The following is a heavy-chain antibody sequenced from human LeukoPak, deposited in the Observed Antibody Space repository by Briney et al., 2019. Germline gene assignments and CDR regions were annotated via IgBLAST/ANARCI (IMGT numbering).Heavy chain of an antibody. D-gene: IGHD6-13*01. CDR3: ARAKPYSSSWYSTFDP. CDR1: GASISSYY. V-gene: IGHV4-4*07. Sequence: SETLSLTCTVSGASISSYYWDWIRQPAGKGLEWIGRIYTSGSTDYNPSLKSRVTMSLDTSKNQFSLKLSSVTAADTAVYYCARAKPYSSSWYSTFDPWGQGTLVTVSS. J-gene: IGHJ5*02. CDR2: IYTSGST.